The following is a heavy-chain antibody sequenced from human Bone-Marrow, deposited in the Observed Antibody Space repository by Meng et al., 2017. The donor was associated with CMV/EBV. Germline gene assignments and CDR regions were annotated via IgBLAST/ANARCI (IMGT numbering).Heavy chain of an antibody. V-gene: IGHV3-30*04. D-gene: IGHD3-3*01. Sequence: GESLKISCAASGFTFSSYAMHWVRQAPGKGLEWVAVISYDGSNKYYADSVKGRFTISRDNSKNTLYLQMNSLRAEDTAVYYCARDLGITIFGVVIIPVPHYYYGMDVWGQGTTVTVSS. J-gene: IGHJ6*02. CDR2: ISYDGSNK. CDR1: GFTFSSYA. CDR3: ARDLGITIFGVVIIPVPHYYYGMDV.